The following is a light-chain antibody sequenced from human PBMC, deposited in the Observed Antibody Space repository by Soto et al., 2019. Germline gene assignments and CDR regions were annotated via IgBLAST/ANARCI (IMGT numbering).Light chain of an antibody. CDR2: KAS. V-gene: IGKV1-5*03. Sequence: DIQLTQSPSTLSASVGDRVTITCRASQTITNLLAWFQQKPGKAPEILIYKASSLQSGVPPRFSGSGSGTEFTLTISSLQPDDSATYYCLQYYDYRTFGQGTKVDIK. CDR1: QTITNL. J-gene: IGKJ1*01. CDR3: LQYYDYRT.